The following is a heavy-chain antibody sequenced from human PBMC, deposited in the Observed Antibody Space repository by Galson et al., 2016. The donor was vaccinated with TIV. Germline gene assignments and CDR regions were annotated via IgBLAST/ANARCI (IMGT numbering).Heavy chain of an antibody. CDR3: AREYQLMASRLYDF. Sequence: SVKVSCKASGYTFTAYYLHWLRQAPGQGPEWMGWINPDSGVTEYAQKFQDRITMTRDTSLNTAYVELSRLKSDDTAIYYCAREYQLMASRLYDFWGQGILVTVSS. CDR2: INPDSGVT. J-gene: IGHJ4*02. D-gene: IGHD6-6*01. V-gene: IGHV1-2*02. CDR1: GYTFTAYY.